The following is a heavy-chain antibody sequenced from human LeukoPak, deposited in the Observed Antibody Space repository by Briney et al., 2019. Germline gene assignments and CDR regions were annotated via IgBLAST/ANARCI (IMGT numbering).Heavy chain of an antibody. V-gene: IGHV4-34*01. Sequence: SETLSLTCAVYGGSFSGYYWSWLRQPPGKGLEWIGEINHSGSTNYNPSLKSRVTISVDTSKNQFSLKLSSVTAADTAVYYCARGRRYCSSTSCYHYYYYGMDVWGQGTTVTVSS. D-gene: IGHD2-2*01. J-gene: IGHJ6*02. CDR3: ARGRRYCSSTSCYHYYYYGMDV. CDR1: GGSFSGYY. CDR2: INHSGST.